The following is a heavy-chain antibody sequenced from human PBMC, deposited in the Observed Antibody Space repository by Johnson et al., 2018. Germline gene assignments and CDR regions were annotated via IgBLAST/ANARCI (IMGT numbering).Heavy chain of an antibody. CDR3: ARERYSGSWYDYYYMDV. D-gene: IGHD6-13*01. CDR2: IYASGST. Sequence: QVQLQESGPGLVKPSQTLSLTCTVSGGSISSGSYYWSWIRQPAGKGLEWIGHIYASGSTNYNPSLKSRVTISVDTSKNQFSLKLTSVTAADTAVYYCARERYSGSWYDYYYMDVWGKGTTVTVSS. V-gene: IGHV4-61*02. J-gene: IGHJ6*03. CDR1: GGSISSGSYY.